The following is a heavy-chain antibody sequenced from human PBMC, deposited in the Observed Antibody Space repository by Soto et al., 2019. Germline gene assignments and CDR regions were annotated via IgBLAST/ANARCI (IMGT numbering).Heavy chain of an antibody. J-gene: IGHJ5*02. Sequence: GASVKVSCKASGGTFSSYAISWVRQAPGQGLEWMGGIIPIFGTANYAQKFQGRVTITADKSTSTAYMELSSLRSEDTAVYYCAARWFGELNWFDPWGQGTLVTVSS. V-gene: IGHV1-69*06. CDR1: GGTFSSYA. CDR3: AARWFGELNWFDP. CDR2: IIPIFGTA. D-gene: IGHD3-10*01.